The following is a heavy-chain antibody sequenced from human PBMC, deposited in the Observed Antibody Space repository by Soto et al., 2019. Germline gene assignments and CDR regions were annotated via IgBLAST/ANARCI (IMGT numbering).Heavy chain of an antibody. D-gene: IGHD2-8*01. CDR1: GFTFSRYA. Sequence: EVQLLESGGGLVQPGGSLRLSCEVSGFTFSRYAMTWVRQAPGKGLQWVSSISGSGDTTYHADSVKGRFSTSRDNSKNILYLYMNSLTAEDTALYYCGKEGPVLSPRAFDIWAQGTKVTASS. CDR2: ISGSGDTT. J-gene: IGHJ3*02. CDR3: GKEGPVLSPRAFDI. V-gene: IGHV3-23*01.